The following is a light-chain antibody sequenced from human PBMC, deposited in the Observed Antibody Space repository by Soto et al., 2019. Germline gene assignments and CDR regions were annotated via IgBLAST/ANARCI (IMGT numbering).Light chain of an antibody. CDR3: SSLTTTSTLVP. V-gene: IGLV2-14*01. CDR2: DVS. Sequence: QSALTQPACVSGSPGQSITISCTVASSGIGNYDFVAWYQQHPGKAPKLLIYDVSHRPSGVSNRISGSKYGNTASLTISGLHTEDEAYYYCSSLTTTSTLVPFGGGTKLTVL. J-gene: IGLJ2*01. CDR1: SSGIGNYDF.